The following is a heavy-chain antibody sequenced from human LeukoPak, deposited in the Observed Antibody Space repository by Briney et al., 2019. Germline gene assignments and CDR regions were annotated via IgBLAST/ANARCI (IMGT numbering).Heavy chain of an antibody. J-gene: IGHJ4*02. Sequence: PGGSLRLSCAASGFIVSSNYMSWVRQAPGKGLEWVSIIYGGGSTWYADSVKGRFTISRDNSKNTLYLQMNSLRAEDTAVYCCVKGSSVAGTIFGYWGQGTLVTVSS. CDR1: GFIVSSNY. V-gene: IGHV3-66*01. CDR3: VKGSSVAGTIFGY. CDR2: IYGGGST. D-gene: IGHD6-19*01.